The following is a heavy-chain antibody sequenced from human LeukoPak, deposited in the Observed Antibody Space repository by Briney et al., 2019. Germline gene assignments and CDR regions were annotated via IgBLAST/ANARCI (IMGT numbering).Heavy chain of an antibody. CDR2: INPNSGGT. D-gene: IGHD3-22*01. V-gene: IGHV1-2*02. J-gene: IGHJ4*02. CDR3: ARDNSYDYDSSGYCGY. CDR1: GYTFTGYC. Sequence: ASVKVSCKASGYTFTGYCMHWVRQAPGQGLEWMGWINPNSGGTNYAQKFQGRVTMTRDTSISTAYMELSRLRSDDTAVYYCARDNSYDYDSSGYCGYWGQGTLVTVSS.